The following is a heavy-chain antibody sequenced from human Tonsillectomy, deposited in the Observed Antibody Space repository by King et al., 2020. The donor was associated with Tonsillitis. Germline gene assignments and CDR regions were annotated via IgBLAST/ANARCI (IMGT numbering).Heavy chain of an antibody. CDR3: ARVAYCTNGVCYNAFDI. D-gene: IGHD2-8*01. V-gene: IGHV4-30-2*01. Sequence: LQLQESGSGLVKPSQTLSLTCAVSGGSISSGGYSWSWIRQPPGKGLEWIGYIYHSGSTYYNPSLKSRVTISVDRSKSQFSLKLSSVTAADTAVYYCARVAYCTNGVCYNAFDIWGQGTMVTVSS. J-gene: IGHJ3*02. CDR2: IYHSGST. CDR1: GGSISSGGYS.